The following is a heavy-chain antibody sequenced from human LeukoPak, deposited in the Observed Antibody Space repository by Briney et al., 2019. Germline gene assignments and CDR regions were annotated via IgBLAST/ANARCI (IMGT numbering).Heavy chain of an antibody. CDR1: GGSISSYY. Sequence: PSETLSLTCTVSGGSISSYYWSWVRQPPGKGLEWIGYIYYSGSTNYNPSLKSRVTISVDTSKNQFSLKLSSVTAADTAVYYCARAQVLSSVTDYWGQGTLVTVSS. V-gene: IGHV4-59*01. CDR3: ARAQVLSSVTDY. D-gene: IGHD2/OR15-2a*01. J-gene: IGHJ4*02. CDR2: IYYSGST.